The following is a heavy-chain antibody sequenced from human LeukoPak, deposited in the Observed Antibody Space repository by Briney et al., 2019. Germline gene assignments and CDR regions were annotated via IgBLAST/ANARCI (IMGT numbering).Heavy chain of an antibody. CDR2: TYYRSKWYN. D-gene: IGHD2-15*01. V-gene: IGHV6-1*01. CDR1: GDRVSTNTAA. CDR3: AREKVVIAATHYYGMDA. Sequence: SQTLSLTCAISGDRVSTNTAAWSWIRQSPSRGLEWLGRTYYRSKWYNYYAGSVKSRIIFNPDTSKNQFSLQLNSVTPEDTAVYYCAREKVVIAATHYYGMDAWAKGPRSPSP. J-gene: IGHJ6*02.